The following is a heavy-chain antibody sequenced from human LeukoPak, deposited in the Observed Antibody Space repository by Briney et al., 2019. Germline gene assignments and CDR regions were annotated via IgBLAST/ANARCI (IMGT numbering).Heavy chain of an antibody. J-gene: IGHJ4*02. Sequence: PGRSLRLSCAASGFTFRSYGMQWVRQAPGKGLECVAIIWYDGSNKYYADSVKGRFTISRDNSKNTLYLQMNSLRAEDTAVYYCATVRGCGGDCYYLDYWGQGTLVTVSS. V-gene: IGHV3-33*01. CDR3: ATVRGCGGDCYYLDY. CDR2: IWYDGSNK. CDR1: GFTFRSYG. D-gene: IGHD2-21*01.